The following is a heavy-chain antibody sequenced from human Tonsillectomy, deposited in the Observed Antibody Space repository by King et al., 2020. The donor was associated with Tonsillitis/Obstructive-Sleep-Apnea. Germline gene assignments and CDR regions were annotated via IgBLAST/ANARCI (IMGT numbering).Heavy chain of an antibody. J-gene: IGHJ6*03. CDR1: GGSFSAYY. CDR2: INHSGTT. D-gene: IGHD2-2*01. CDR3: ARGDIVVVPTAMSYCYYMDV. Sequence: VQLQQWGAGLLKPSETLSLTCAVYGGSFSAYYWSWIRQPPGKGLEWIGEINHSGTTNYNPSLKSRVTISVDTSKNQFSLKLNSLTAADTAVYYCARGDIVVVPTAMSYCYYMDVWGEGTTVTVSS. V-gene: IGHV4-34*01.